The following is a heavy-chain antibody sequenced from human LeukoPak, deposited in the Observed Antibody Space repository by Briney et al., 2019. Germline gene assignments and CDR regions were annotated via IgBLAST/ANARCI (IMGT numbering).Heavy chain of an antibody. V-gene: IGHV3-30*02. CDR3: AKDLTTVTSQGDF. D-gene: IGHD4-17*01. CDR2: IRYDGSDK. J-gene: IGHJ4*02. Sequence: GGSLRLSCAASGFTFSSYSMNWVRQAPGKGLEWVAFIRYDGSDKYYADSVKGRFTISRDNSKNTLYLQMKSLRAEDRAVYYCAKDLTTVTSQGDFWGQGTLVTVSS. CDR1: GFTFSSYS.